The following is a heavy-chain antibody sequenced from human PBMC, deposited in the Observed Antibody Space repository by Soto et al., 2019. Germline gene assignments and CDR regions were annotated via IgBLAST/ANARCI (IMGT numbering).Heavy chain of an antibody. CDR2: IIPIFGTA. CDR3: ARGWGYDSTDYYYAY. V-gene: IGHV1-69*01. J-gene: IGHJ4*02. CDR1: GGTFSRHA. D-gene: IGHD3-22*01. Sequence: QVQLVQSGAEVRKPGSSVKVSCKASGGTFSRHAISWVRQAPGQGLEWMGGIIPIFGTANHAQKFQGRVKIIADESTSTVYMELSSLRSEDTAIYYCARGWGYDSTDYYYAYWGQGPLVIVSS.